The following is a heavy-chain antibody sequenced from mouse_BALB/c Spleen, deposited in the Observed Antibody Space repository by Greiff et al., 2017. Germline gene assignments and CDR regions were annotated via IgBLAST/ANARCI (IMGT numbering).Heavy chain of an antibody. CDR3: SKSPYYGSSYGAMDY. CDR2: ISSGSSTI. V-gene: IGHV5-17*02. J-gene: IGHJ4*01. D-gene: IGHD1-1*01. Sequence: EVKLMESGGGLVQPGGSRKLSCAASGFTFSSFGMHWVRQAPEKGLEWVAYISSGSSTIYYADTVKGRFTISRDNPKNTLFLQMTSLRSEDTAMYYCSKSPYYGSSYGAMDYWGQGTSVTVSS. CDR1: GFTFSSFG.